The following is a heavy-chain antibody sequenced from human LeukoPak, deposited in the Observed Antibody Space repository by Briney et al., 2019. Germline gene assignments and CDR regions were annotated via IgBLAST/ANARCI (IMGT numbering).Heavy chain of an antibody. CDR3: ARDRGNWFDP. V-gene: IGHV4-39*07. CDR2: IYYSGST. J-gene: IGHJ5*02. CDR1: GGSISLSYYY. Sequence: PSETLSLTCSVSGGSISLSYYYWGWIRQPPGKALEWIGSIYYSGSTYYNPSLKSRVTISVDTSKNQFSLKLSSVTAADTAVYYCARDRGNWFDPWGQGTLVTVSS. D-gene: IGHD3-10*01.